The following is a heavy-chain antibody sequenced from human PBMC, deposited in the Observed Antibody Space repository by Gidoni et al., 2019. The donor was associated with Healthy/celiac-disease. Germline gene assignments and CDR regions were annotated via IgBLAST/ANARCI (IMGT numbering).Heavy chain of an antibody. Sequence: EVQLVESGGGSVQPGGSVRLSCAASGFTFSSSWMHWVRQAPGKGLVWVSRINSDGSSTSYADSVEGRFTISRDNAKNTLYLQMNSLRAEDTAVYYCARDSLFSPGSGPSSDNMDVWGKGTTVTVSS. J-gene: IGHJ6*03. CDR2: INSDGSST. V-gene: IGHV3-74*01. D-gene: IGHD3-10*01. CDR3: ARDSLFSPGSGPSSDNMDV. CDR1: GFTFSSSW.